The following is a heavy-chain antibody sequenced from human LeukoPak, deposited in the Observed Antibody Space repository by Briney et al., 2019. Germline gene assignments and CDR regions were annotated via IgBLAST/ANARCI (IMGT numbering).Heavy chain of an antibody. J-gene: IGHJ6*02. CDR3: ARNNGMDV. Sequence: GGSLRLSCAASGFTFSSYGMHWVRQAPGKGLEWVANIKKDGSEKYYVDSVKGRFTISRDNAKNSLYLQMNSLRAEDTALYHCARNNGMDVWGQGTTVIVSS. V-gene: IGHV3-7*03. CDR2: IKKDGSEK. CDR1: GFTFSSYG.